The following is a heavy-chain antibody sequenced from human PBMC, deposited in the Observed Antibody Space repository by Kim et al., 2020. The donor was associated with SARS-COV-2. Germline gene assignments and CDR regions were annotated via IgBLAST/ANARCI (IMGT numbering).Heavy chain of an antibody. CDR2: INLNNGGA. CDR3: ATEHGFWGVTGS. J-gene: IGHJ5*02. Sequence: ASVKVSCKASGYTFNGYYMQWMRQAPGQGLEWIGGINLNNGGALYAQKYQGRVTLTRDTSITTAYMELSRLISDDTAVYYCATEHGFWGVTGSWGQGTLVTVSS. V-gene: IGHV1-2*02. CDR1: GYTFNGYY. D-gene: IGHD3-3*01.